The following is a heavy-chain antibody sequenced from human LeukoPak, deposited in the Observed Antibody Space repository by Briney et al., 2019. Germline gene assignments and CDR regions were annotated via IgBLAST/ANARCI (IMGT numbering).Heavy chain of an antibody. CDR2: IYNTGST. V-gene: IGHV4-4*02. CDR1: GGSISSKNW. Sequence: SETLSLTCAVSGGSISSKNWWIWVRQPPEKGLEWIGEIYNTGSTNYNPSLKSRVTTPVDKSKNQFSLKLSSVTAADTAIYYCARDTGGRGRLDAFDIWGQGTMVTVSS. D-gene: IGHD3-10*01. J-gene: IGHJ3*02. CDR3: ARDTGGRGRLDAFDI.